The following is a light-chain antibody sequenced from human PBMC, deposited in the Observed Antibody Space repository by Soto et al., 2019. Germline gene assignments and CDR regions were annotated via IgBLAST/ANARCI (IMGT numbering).Light chain of an antibody. CDR3: QHYNNWPPIT. Sequence: EIVLTQSPATLSLSPGESATLSCRASQSISTYLAWYQQKPGQAPRLLMYEASNRATGVPPRFSGSGSGTEFTLTISSLQSEDFAVYYCQHYNNWPPITFGQGTRLEIK. CDR2: EAS. J-gene: IGKJ5*01. CDR1: QSISTY. V-gene: IGKV3-11*01.